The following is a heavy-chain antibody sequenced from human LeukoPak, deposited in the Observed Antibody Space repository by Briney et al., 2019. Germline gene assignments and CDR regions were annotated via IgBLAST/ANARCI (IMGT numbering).Heavy chain of an antibody. V-gene: IGHV4-59*01. CDR3: ARVRFLEWLPDAFDI. CDR1: GGSISSYY. CDR2: IYYSGST. Sequence: SETLSLTCTVSGGSISSYYWSWIRQPPGKGLEWIGYIYYSGSTNYNPSLKSRVTISVYTSKNQFSLKLSSVTAADTAVYYCARVRFLEWLPDAFDIWGQGTMVTVSS. D-gene: IGHD3-3*01. J-gene: IGHJ3*02.